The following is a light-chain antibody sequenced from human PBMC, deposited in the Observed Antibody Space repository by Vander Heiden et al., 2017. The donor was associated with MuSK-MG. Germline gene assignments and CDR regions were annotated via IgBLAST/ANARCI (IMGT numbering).Light chain of an antibody. CDR3: QSYDSSNHVV. CDR2: EDN. CDR1: SGSIASNY. Sequence: NFMLTQPHSVSESPGKTVTISCTRSSGSIASNYVQWYQHRPRSAPTTVIYEDNQRPSGVPDRFSGSIDSSSNSASLTISGLKTEDEADYYCQSYDSSNHVVFGGGTKLTVL. J-gene: IGLJ2*01. V-gene: IGLV6-57*03.